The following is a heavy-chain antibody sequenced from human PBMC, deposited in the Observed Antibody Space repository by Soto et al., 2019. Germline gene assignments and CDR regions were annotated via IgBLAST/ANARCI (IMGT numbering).Heavy chain of an antibody. J-gene: IGHJ6*02. CDR1: GGSISSSNW. Sequence: QVQLQESGPGLVKPSGTLSLTCAVSGGSISSSNWWSWVRQPPGKGLAWIGEIYPSGSTNYNPSLQRLVRISVNKSENQFSLQRSPVTAADKAVYYCARVRAAAGMGHYYYGMDVWGQGTTVTVSS. CDR2: IYPSGST. CDR3: ARVRAAAGMGHYYYGMDV. V-gene: IGHV4-4*02. D-gene: IGHD6-13*01.